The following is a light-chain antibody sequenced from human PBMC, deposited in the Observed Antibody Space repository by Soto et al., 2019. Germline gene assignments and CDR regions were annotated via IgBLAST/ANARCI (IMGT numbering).Light chain of an antibody. J-gene: IGLJ2*01. Sequence: QSVLTQPPSASGTPGQRVTISCSGSNSNIGGNYVYWYQQLPGTAPKLLIYRNNQRPSGVPDRFSGSKSGTSASLAIIGLRSEDEADYYCAAWDDSLSAPVVFGGGTKLTVL. CDR1: NSNIGGNY. CDR2: RNN. V-gene: IGLV1-47*01. CDR3: AAWDDSLSAPVV.